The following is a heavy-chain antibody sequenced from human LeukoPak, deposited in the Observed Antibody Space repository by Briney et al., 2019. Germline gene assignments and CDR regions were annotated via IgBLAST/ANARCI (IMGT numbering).Heavy chain of an antibody. J-gene: IGHJ5*02. V-gene: IGHV3-23*01. Sequence: GGSLRLSCAASGFIFNDYGLIRVRQAPGKGLEWVSAISNDGGGTQYADFVEGRFTISRDNSKNTLFLQMSSLRAEDTALYYFANGSSSYLADLWGQGTLVTVSS. CDR3: ANGSSSYLADL. CDR1: GFIFNDYG. D-gene: IGHD3-22*01. CDR2: ISNDGGGT.